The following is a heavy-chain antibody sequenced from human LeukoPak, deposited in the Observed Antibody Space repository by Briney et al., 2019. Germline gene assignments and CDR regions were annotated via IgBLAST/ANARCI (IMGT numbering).Heavy chain of an antibody. CDR3: ARAIYGSGSYYWSSFDY. CDR2: INTNTGNP. D-gene: IGHD3-10*01. J-gene: IGHJ4*02. Sequence: ASVKVSCKASGYTFTSYAMNWVRQAPGQGLEWMGWINTNTGNPTYAQGFTGRFVFSLDTSVSTAYLQISSLRAEDTAVYYYARAIYGSGSYYWSSFDYWGQGTLVTVSS. V-gene: IGHV7-4-1*02. CDR1: GYTFTSYA.